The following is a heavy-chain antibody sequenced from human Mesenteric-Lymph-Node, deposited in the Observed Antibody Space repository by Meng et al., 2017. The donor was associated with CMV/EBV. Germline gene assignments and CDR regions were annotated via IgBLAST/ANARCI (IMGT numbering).Heavy chain of an antibody. CDR3: ARGGYWSQQLADAFDI. CDR2: IKQDGSEK. CDR1: GFTFTSYS. J-gene: IGHJ3*02. Sequence: GESLKISCVASGFTFTSYSMSWVRQAPGKGLEWVANIKQDGSEKYYVDSVKGRFTISRDNAKNSLYLQMNSLRAEDTAVYYCARGGYWSQQLADAFDIWGQGTMVTVSS. D-gene: IGHD6-13*01. V-gene: IGHV3-7*01.